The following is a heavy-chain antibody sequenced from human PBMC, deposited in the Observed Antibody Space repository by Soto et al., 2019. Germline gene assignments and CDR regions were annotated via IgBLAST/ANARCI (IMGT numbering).Heavy chain of an antibody. Sequence: ASVKVSCKASGGAFSSYAISWVRQAPGQGLEWMGGIIPIFGTANYAQKFQGRVTITADESTSTAYMELSSLRSEDTAVYYCAGSGYDSRNFDYWGQGTLVTVSS. J-gene: IGHJ4*02. CDR2: IIPIFGTA. CDR1: GGAFSSYA. CDR3: AGSGYDSRNFDY. V-gene: IGHV1-69*13. D-gene: IGHD5-12*01.